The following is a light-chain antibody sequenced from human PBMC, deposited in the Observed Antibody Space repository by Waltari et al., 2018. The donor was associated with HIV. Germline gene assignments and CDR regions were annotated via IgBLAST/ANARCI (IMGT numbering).Light chain of an antibody. J-gene: IGLJ2*01. V-gene: IGLV2-14*03. CDR1: TLHYHS. Sequence: QSALTQPASVSGSPGQSVTSSCPGPTLHYHSVPWYQQHPANAPTLINFEGTYRPSGVSNRFSGSKSGNTASLTISGLQGEDEAHYYCSSYTASGSVIFGGGTNLTVL. CDR3: SSYTASGSVI. CDR2: EGT.